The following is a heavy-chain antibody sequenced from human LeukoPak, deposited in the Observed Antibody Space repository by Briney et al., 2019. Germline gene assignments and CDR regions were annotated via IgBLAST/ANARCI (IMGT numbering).Heavy chain of an antibody. V-gene: IGHV3-21*01. Sequence: GRSLRLSCAASGFTFSGYSMNWVRQAPGEGLEWVSSITGSGSYTYYADSVKGRFTISRDSAKNSLYLQMNSLRAEDTAVYYCATSDSSGYYFSYYWGQGTLVTVSS. J-gene: IGHJ4*02. CDR2: ITGSGSYT. CDR3: ATSDSSGYYFSYY. CDR1: GFTFSGYS. D-gene: IGHD3-22*01.